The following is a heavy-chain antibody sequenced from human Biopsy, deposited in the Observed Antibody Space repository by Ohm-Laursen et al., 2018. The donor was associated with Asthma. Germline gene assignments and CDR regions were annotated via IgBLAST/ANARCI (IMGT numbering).Heavy chain of an antibody. V-gene: IGHV3-21*04. CDR2: ISRSSSYI. D-gene: IGHD3-22*01. J-gene: IGHJ4*02. CDR1: GFTFSSYS. CDR3: AKGYYYDSSGFDY. Sequence: SLRLSCAASGFTFSSYSMNWVRQAPGKGLEWVSSISRSSSYIYYADSVKGRFTISRDNAKNSLYLQMNSLRAEDTAVYYCAKGYYYDSSGFDYWGQGTLVTVSS.